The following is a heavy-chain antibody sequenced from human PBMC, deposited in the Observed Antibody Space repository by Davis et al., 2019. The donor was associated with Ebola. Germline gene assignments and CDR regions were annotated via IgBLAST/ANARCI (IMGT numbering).Heavy chain of an antibody. V-gene: IGHV1-69*06. CDR2: IIPIFGTA. J-gene: IGHJ5*02. CDR1: GGTFSSYA. CDR3: ARDPYRVVAAKGFDP. D-gene: IGHD2-15*01. Sequence: SVKVSCKASGGTFSSYAISWARQAPGQGLEWMGGIIPIFGTANYAQKFQGRVTITADKSTSTAYMELSSLTSEDTAVYYCARDPYRVVAAKGFDPWGQGTLVTVSS.